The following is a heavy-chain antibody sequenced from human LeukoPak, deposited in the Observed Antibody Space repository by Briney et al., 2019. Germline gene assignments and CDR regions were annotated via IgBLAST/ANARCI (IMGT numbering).Heavy chain of an antibody. CDR2: INPHSGGT. J-gene: IGHJ4*02. D-gene: IGHD2-2*01. V-gene: IGHV1-2*02. CDR1: GYTFTGYY. Sequence: ASVKVSCRASGYTFTGYYIHWVRQAPGQGLEWMGWINPHSGGTNYAQKFQGGVTMTRDTSITTAYMELSSLRSDDTAVYYCARDVGEYCSSTNCYASHYWGQGTLVTVSS. CDR3: ARDVGEYCSSTNCYASHY.